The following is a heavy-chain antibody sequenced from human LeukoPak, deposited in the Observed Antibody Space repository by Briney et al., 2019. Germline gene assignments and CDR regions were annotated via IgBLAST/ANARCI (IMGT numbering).Heavy chain of an antibody. CDR2: INPSGGST. CDR3: ARDQLESTRGSGYYYPGY. Sequence: ASVKVSCKASGYTFTSYYMHWVRQAPGQGLEWMGIINPSGGSTSYAQKFQGRVTMTRDMSTSTVYMELSSLRSEDTAVYYCARDQLESTRGSGYYYPGYWGQGTLVTVSS. CDR1: GYTFTSYY. V-gene: IGHV1-46*01. J-gene: IGHJ4*02. D-gene: IGHD3-22*01.